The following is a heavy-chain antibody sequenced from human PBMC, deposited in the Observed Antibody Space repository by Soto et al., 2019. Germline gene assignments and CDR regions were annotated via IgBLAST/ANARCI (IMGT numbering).Heavy chain of an antibody. J-gene: IGHJ4*02. CDR1: GFTFSSYS. D-gene: IGHD3-3*01. V-gene: IGHV3-21*01. Sequence: EVQLVESGGGLVKPGGSLRLSCAASGFTFSSYSMNWVRQAPGKGLEWVSSISSSSSYIYYADSVNGRFTISRDNAKNSLYLQMNSLRAEDTAVYYCASSYDFLSGYPPKPFDYWGQGTLVTVSS. CDR3: ASSYDFLSGYPPKPFDY. CDR2: ISSSSSYI.